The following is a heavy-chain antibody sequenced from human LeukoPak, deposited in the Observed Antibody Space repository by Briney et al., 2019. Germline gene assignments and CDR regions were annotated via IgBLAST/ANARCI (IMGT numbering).Heavy chain of an antibody. CDR1: GFTFSNYW. CDR2: IRQDGSEK. CDR3: ARGDWYSFDY. J-gene: IGHJ4*02. V-gene: IGHV3-7*01. Sequence: GGSLRLSCAASGFTFSNYWMSWVRQAPGKGLEWVANIRQDGSEKYYVDSMRGRFTISRDNAKNSLYLQMSSLRAEDTAVYYCARGDWYSFDYWGQGALVTVSS. D-gene: IGHD3-9*01.